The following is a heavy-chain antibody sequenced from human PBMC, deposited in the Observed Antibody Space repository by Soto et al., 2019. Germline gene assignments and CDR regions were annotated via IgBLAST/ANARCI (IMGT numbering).Heavy chain of an antibody. CDR3: AKGGYCSSTSCFLPYYYYYYMDV. V-gene: IGHV3-30*18. CDR2: ISYDGSNK. Sequence: GGSLRLSCAASGFTFSSYGMHWVRQAPGKGLEWVAVISYDGSNKYYADSVKGRFTISRDNSKNTLYLQMNSLRAEDTAVYYCAKGGYCSSTSCFLPYYYYYYMDVWGKGTTVTVSS. D-gene: IGHD2-2*01. J-gene: IGHJ6*03. CDR1: GFTFSSYG.